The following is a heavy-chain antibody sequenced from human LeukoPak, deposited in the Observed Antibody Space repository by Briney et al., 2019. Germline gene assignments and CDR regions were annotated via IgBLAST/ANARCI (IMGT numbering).Heavy chain of an antibody. CDR3: AMYYYDSSGPYVGAFDI. CDR2: ISAYNGNT. CDR1: GYSFTSYG. Sequence: GASVKVSCKASGYSFTSYGISWLRQAPGQGLEWMGWISAYNGNTNYAQKFQGRVTMTRDTSISTAYMELSSLRSEDTAMYYCAMYYYDSSGPYVGAFDIWGQGTMVTVSS. J-gene: IGHJ3*02. D-gene: IGHD3-22*01. V-gene: IGHV1-18*01.